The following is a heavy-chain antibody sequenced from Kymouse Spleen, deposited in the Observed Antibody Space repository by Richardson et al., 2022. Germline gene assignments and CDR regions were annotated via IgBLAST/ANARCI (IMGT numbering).Heavy chain of an antibody. Sequence: QVQLQQSGPGLVKPSQTLSLTCAISGDSVSSNSAAWNWIRQSPSRGLEWLGRTYYRSKWYNDYAVSVKSRITINPDTSKNQFSLQLNSVTPEDTAVYYCARDRLLLWFGELPYYYYGMDVWGQGTTVTVSS. V-gene: IGHV6-1*01. CDR2: TYYRSKWYN. CDR1: GDSVSSNSAA. CDR3: ARDRLLLWFGELPYYYYGMDV. D-gene: IGHD3-10*01. J-gene: IGHJ6*02.